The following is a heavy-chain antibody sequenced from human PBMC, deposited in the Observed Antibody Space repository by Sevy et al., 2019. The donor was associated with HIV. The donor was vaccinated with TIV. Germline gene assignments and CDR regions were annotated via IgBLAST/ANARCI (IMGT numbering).Heavy chain of an antibody. J-gene: IGHJ4*02. CDR3: ATLRGFDKSGYYIDY. CDR1: GGSISSTSDY. CDR2: IYFSGST. Sequence: SETLSLTCTVSGGSISSTSDYWAWIRQHPGKGLEWIVNIYFSGSTYYNPSLKSRLIMSVDTSKNQLSLKMRSVTAADTAVYYCATLRGFDKSGYYIDYWGQGTLVTVSS. V-gene: IGHV4-31*03. D-gene: IGHD5-12*01.